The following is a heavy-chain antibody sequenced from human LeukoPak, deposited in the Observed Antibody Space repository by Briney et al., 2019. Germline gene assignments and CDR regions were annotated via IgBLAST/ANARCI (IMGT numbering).Heavy chain of an antibody. Sequence: SETLSLTCTVSGGSISSGGYYWSWIRQHPGKGLEWIGYIYYSGSTYYNPSLKSRVTISVDTSKNQFSLKLNSVTAADTAVYYSARDVWGRGAFDIWGQGAMVTVSS. J-gene: IGHJ3*02. D-gene: IGHD7-27*01. V-gene: IGHV4-31*03. CDR3: ARDVWGRGAFDI. CDR2: IYYSGST. CDR1: GGSISSGGYY.